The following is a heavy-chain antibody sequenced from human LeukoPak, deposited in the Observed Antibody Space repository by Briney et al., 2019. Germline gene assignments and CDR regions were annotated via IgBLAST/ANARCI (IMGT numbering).Heavy chain of an antibody. CDR3: ARELGNGDYGGAFDV. Sequence: PSETLSLTCTVSGYSLSSGYYWGWIRQHPGKGLEWIGSIYQTGSTYYNPSLKSRVTISLDTPKNQFSLKLTSVTAADTAMYSCARELGNGDYGGAFDVWGQGTMFTVSS. CDR2: IYQTGST. J-gene: IGHJ3*01. D-gene: IGHD4-17*01. CDR1: GYSLSSGYY. V-gene: IGHV4-38-2*02.